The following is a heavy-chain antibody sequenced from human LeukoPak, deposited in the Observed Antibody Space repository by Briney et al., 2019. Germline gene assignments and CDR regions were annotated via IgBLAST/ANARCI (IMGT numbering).Heavy chain of an antibody. Sequence: GGSLRLSCAASGFTFSSYAMSWVRQAPGKGLEWVSSISSSSSYIYYADSVKGRFTISRDNAKNSLYLQMNSLRAEDTAVYYCARDSPYSGSYLVWFDPWGQGTLVTVSS. CDR1: GFTFSSYA. CDR3: ARDSPYSGSYLVWFDP. J-gene: IGHJ5*02. V-gene: IGHV3-21*01. CDR2: ISSSSSYI. D-gene: IGHD1-26*01.